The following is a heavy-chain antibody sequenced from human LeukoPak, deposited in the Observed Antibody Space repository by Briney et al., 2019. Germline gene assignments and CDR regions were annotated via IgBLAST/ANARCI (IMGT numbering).Heavy chain of an antibody. D-gene: IGHD1-26*01. CDR2: ISGSGGST. CDR3: AKSQDGGRLFHFDY. J-gene: IGHJ4*02. Sequence: GGSLRLSCAASGFTFSSYAMSWVRQAPGKGLEWVSVISGSGGSTYSADSVKGRVTISRDNSKNTLYLQMNSLRAEDTAVYFCAKSQDGGRLFHFDYWGQGTLVTVSS. CDR1: GFTFSSYA. V-gene: IGHV3-23*01.